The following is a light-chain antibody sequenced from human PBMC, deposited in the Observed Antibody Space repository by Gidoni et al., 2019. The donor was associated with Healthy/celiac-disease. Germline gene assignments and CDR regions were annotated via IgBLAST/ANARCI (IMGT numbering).Light chain of an antibody. Sequence: DIQLTQSPSFLSASVGDRVTITCRASQGISSYLAWYQQKPGKAPKLLIYAASTLQSGVPSRFSGSGSGTEFTLTISSPQPEDFATYYCQQLGSTFGPGTKVDIK. CDR1: QGISSY. V-gene: IGKV1-9*01. CDR3: QQLGST. J-gene: IGKJ3*01. CDR2: AAS.